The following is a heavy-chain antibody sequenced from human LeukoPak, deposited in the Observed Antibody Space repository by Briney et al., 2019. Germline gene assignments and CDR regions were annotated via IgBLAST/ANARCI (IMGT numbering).Heavy chain of an antibody. Sequence: PGRSLRLSCAASGFTFSSYGMHWVRQAPGKGLEWVSIISGSGYSTYYADSVKGRFTISRDNSKNTLYLQMNSLRAEDTAVYYCAKVLGMYGSSGYAWYFDYWGQGTLVTVSS. CDR2: ISGSGYST. CDR1: GFTFSSYG. J-gene: IGHJ4*02. V-gene: IGHV3-23*01. CDR3: AKVLGMYGSSGYAWYFDY. D-gene: IGHD6-25*01.